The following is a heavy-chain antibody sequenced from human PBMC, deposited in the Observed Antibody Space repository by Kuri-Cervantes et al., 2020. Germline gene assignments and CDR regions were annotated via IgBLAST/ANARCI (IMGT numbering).Heavy chain of an antibody. CDR3: ARAGKYYDFWSGYYFDY. Sequence: LRLSCTVSGGSISSGDYYWSWIRQPPGKGLEWIGYIYYSGSTYYNPSLKSQVTISVDTSKNQFSLKLSSVTAADTAVYYCARAGKYYDFWSGYYFDYWGQGTLVTVSS. CDR2: IYYSGST. D-gene: IGHD3-3*01. CDR1: GGSISSGDYY. V-gene: IGHV4-30-4*01. J-gene: IGHJ4*02.